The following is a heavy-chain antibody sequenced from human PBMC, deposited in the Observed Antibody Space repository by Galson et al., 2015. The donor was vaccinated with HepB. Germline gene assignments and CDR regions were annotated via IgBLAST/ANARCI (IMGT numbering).Heavy chain of an antibody. Sequence: SVKVSCKASGYSLNSHYMHWVRQAPGQGLEWVGLINPRGDGTIYPQKFQGRVTMTRDTSTSTFYMQLRSLRSEDTAVYYCAREKVAAGKTFDNWGQGTLVTVSS. J-gene: IGHJ4*02. D-gene: IGHD6-13*01. V-gene: IGHV1-46*02. CDR3: AREKVAAGKTFDN. CDR2: INPRGDGT. CDR1: GYSLNSHY.